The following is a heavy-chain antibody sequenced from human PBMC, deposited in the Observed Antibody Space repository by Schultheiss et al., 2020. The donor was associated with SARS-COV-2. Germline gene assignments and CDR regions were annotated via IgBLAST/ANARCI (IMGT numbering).Heavy chain of an antibody. CDR3: ARHYYDFWSGYYNHGMDV. Sequence: SETLSLTCTVSGGSISSGGYYWGWIRQPPGKGLEWIGSIYYSGSTYYNPSLKSRVTISVDTSKNQFSLKLSSVTAADTAVYYCARHYYDFWSGYYNHGMDVWGQGTTVTVSS. CDR1: GGSISSGGYY. V-gene: IGHV4-39*01. D-gene: IGHD3-3*01. CDR2: IYYSGST. J-gene: IGHJ6*02.